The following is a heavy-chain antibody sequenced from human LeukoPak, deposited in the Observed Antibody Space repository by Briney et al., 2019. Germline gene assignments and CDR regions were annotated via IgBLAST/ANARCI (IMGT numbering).Heavy chain of an antibody. V-gene: IGHV1-46*01. Sequence: ASVTVSCKASGYTFTSYYMHWVRQAPGQELEWMGIINPSGGSTSYAQKFQGRVTITRDTSTSTVYMEVSRLRSEDTVVYYCAGEGRKQQLVDYWGQGTLVTVSS. CDR3: AGEGRKQQLVDY. J-gene: IGHJ4*02. D-gene: IGHD6-13*01. CDR1: GYTFTSYY. CDR2: INPSGGST.